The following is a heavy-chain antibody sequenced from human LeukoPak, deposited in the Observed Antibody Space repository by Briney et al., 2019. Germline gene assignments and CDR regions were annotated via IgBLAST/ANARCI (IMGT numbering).Heavy chain of an antibody. CDR2: IGISSNKI. V-gene: IGHV3-21*01. CDR1: GFTLRSYT. J-gene: IGHJ5*02. D-gene: IGHD3-3*01. CDR3: ARVVSGDDFWSGYYTVANWFDP. Sequence: GGSLRLSCAASGFTLRSYTMNWVRQAPGKGLEWVSSIGISSNKIYYADSVKGRFIISRDNAKNSVYLQMNSLRAEDTAVYYCARVVSGDDFWSGYYTVANWFDPWGQGTLVTVSS.